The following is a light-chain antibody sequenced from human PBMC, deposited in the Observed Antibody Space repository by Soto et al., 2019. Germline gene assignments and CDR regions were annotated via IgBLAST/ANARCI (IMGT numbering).Light chain of an antibody. Sequence: AIEMTQSPSSLSVSVGDRVTITCRASQGIRHDLGWYQQKPGKAPELLIYAASILQSGVPSRFSGSGSGTDFPLAITSLMPEDFAIYYCQQSNNHPISFGQAPRLEMK. CDR3: QQSNNHPIS. CDR1: QGIRHD. CDR2: AAS. V-gene: IGKV1-6*01. J-gene: IGKJ5*01.